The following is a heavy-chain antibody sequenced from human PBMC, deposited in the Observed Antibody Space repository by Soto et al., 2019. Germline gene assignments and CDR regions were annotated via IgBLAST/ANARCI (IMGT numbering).Heavy chain of an antibody. CDR3: ARVGDGYCSSTSCNDAFDI. CDR1: GGSISSGGYY. V-gene: IGHV4-31*03. CDR2: IYYSGST. D-gene: IGHD2-2*01. J-gene: IGHJ3*02. Sequence: PSETLSLTCTVSGGSISSGGYYWSWIRQHPGKGLEWIGYIYYSGSTYYNPSLKSRVTISVDTSKNQFSLKLSSVTAADTAVYYCARVGDGYCSSTSCNDAFDIWGQGTMVTVSS.